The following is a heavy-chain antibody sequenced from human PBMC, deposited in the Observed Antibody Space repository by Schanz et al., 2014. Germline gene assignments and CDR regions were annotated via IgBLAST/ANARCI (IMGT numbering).Heavy chain of an antibody. D-gene: IGHD2-2*01. CDR2: IGDDGADK. V-gene: IGHV3-7*03. CDR3: AKVAPAATYLDS. Sequence: VQLVESGGGLVQPGGSVRLSCGASGFSFSTHWMAWVRQAPGKGLEWVANIGDDGADKYYLDSVRGRFTISRDNTKISLYLQMNSLRAEDAAVYYCAKVAPAATYLDSWGLGTLVTVSS. J-gene: IGHJ4*02. CDR1: GFSFSTHW.